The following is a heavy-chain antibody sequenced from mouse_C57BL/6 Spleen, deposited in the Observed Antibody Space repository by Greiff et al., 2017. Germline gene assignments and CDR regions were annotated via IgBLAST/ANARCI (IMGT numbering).Heavy chain of an antibody. CDR3: ARSRTTVVGRDSMDY. CDR2: IDPYDSYT. J-gene: IGHJ4*01. V-gene: IGHV1-69*01. Sequence: VQLQQPGAELVMPGASVKLSCKASGYNFNSYWMHWVKQRPGQGLEWIGEIDPYDSYTNYNQKFKGKATLTVDKSSSTAYMQLSSLTSEDSAVYYCARSRTTVVGRDSMDYWGQGTSVTVSS. D-gene: IGHD1-1*01. CDR1: GYNFNSYW.